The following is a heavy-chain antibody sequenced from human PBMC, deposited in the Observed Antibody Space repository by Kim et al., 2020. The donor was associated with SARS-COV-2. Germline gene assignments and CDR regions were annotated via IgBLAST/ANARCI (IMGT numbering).Heavy chain of an antibody. CDR1: GFTFDDYA. Sequence: GGSLRLSCAASGFTFDDYAMHWVRQAPGKGLEWVSGISWNSGSIGYADSVKGRFTISRDNAKNSLYLQMNSLRAEDTALYYCAKDKGGAYGDLLGDAFDIWGQGTMVTVSS. J-gene: IGHJ3*02. CDR3: AKDKGGAYGDLLGDAFDI. CDR2: ISWNSGSI. V-gene: IGHV3-9*01. D-gene: IGHD4-17*01.